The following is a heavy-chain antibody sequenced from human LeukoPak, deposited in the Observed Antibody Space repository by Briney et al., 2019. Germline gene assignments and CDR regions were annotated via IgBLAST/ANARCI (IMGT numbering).Heavy chain of an antibody. V-gene: IGHV1-3*01. D-gene: IGHD4-23*01. CDR1: GYTFTSYA. Sequence: GASVKVSCKASGYTFTSYAMHWVRQAPGQRPEWMGWINAGNGNTKYSQKFQGRVTITRDTSASTAYMELSSLRSEDTAVYYCARSIGQDYGGALDYYYGMDVWGQGTTVTVSS. CDR2: INAGNGNT. CDR3: ARSIGQDYGGALDYYYGMDV. J-gene: IGHJ6*02.